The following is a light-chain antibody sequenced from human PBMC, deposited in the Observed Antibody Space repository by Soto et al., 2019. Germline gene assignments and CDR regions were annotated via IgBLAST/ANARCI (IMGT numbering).Light chain of an antibody. CDR3: QQYNNWWT. CDR2: GAS. V-gene: IGKV3-15*01. Sequence: IVMTLSPATLSVSPGERATLSCRASQSVSSNLAWYQQKPGQAPRLLIYGASTRATGIPARFSGSGSGTEFTLTISSLKSEDFAVYYCQQYNNWWTFGQGTKVDI. CDR1: QSVSSN. J-gene: IGKJ1*01.